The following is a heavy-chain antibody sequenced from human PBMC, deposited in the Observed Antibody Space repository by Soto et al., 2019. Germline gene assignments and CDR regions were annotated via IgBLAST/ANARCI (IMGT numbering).Heavy chain of an antibody. CDR3: ALGGEPWDAFDY. V-gene: IGHV1-2*04. CDR1: GCTFTGYY. Sequence: ASLKVSCKASGCTFTGYYMHWVRQAPGQGLEWMGWINPNSGGTNYAQKFQGWVTMTRDTSISTAYMELSRLRSDDTAVYYCALGGEPWDAFDYWGQGTLVTVSS. D-gene: IGHD1-26*01. CDR2: INPNSGGT. J-gene: IGHJ4*02.